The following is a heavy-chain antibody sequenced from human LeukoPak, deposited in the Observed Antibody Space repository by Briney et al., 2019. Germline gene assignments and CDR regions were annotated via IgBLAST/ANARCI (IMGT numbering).Heavy chain of an antibody. CDR3: ARDWLGYSGSYFWFDP. CDR2: IKQDGSEK. Sequence: PGGPLRLSCAASGFIFSSYWMSWVRQAPGKGLEWVANIKQDGSEKYYVDSVKGRFTISRDNAKNSLYLQMNSLRAEDTAVHYCARDWLGYSGSYFWFDPWGQGTLVTVSS. CDR1: GFIFSSYW. V-gene: IGHV3-7*01. J-gene: IGHJ5*02. D-gene: IGHD1-26*01.